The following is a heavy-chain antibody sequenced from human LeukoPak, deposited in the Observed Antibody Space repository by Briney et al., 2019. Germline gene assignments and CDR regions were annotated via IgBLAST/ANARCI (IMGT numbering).Heavy chain of an antibody. CDR1: GASISSFY. CDR3: ARGTSNVLGHFDWLHMDV. CDR2: IYYSGST. J-gene: IGHJ6*03. D-gene: IGHD3-9*01. V-gene: IGHV4-59*01. Sequence: SETLSPTCTVSGASISSFYRSWIRQPPGKGLEWIGYIYYSGSTNSNPSLKSRVTMSVDTSKNQFSPKVSSVTAADTAGYYCARGTSNVLGHFDWLHMDVWGKGTTVTVSS.